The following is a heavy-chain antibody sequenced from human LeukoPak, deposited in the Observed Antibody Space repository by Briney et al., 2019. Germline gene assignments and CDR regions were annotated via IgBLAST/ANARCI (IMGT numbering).Heavy chain of an antibody. CDR3: ARGYCSGGSCYH. Sequence: GGSLRLSCAASGFTFSSYSMNWVRQAPGKGLKWVSSISSSSSYIYYADSVKGRFTISRDNAKNSLYLQMNSLRAEDTAVYYCARGYCSGGSCYHWGQGTLVTVSS. J-gene: IGHJ5*02. V-gene: IGHV3-21*01. D-gene: IGHD2-15*01. CDR2: ISSSSSYI. CDR1: GFTFSSYS.